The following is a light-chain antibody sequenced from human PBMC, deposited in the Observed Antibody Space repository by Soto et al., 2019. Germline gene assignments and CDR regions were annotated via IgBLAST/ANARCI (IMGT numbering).Light chain of an antibody. J-gene: IGLJ1*01. CDR3: SSYQRGSTYV. V-gene: IGLV2-14*01. Sequence: QSVLTQPASVSGSPGQSITISCTGTSSDVGGYNYVSWYQQHPGKAPKLMIYEVSNRPSGVSNRFSGSKSGNTASLPISGLQAADEAYYYCSSYQRGSTYVFGTGTKVTVL. CDR1: SSDVGGYNY. CDR2: EVS.